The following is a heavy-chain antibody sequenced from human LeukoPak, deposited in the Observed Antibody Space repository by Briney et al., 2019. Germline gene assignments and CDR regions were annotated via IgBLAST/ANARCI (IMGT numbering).Heavy chain of an antibody. V-gene: IGHV4-59*08. D-gene: IGHD5-24*01. CDR3: ARHISRDGYFGP. CDR1: GGSISSYY. CDR2: ISYSGNT. Sequence: SETLSLTCTVSGGSISSYYWSWIRQPPGKGLEWIGFISYSGNTNYNPSLETRVTISVDTSNNQFSLRLSSVTAADTAVYYCARHISRDGYFGPWGQGTLVTVSS. J-gene: IGHJ5*02.